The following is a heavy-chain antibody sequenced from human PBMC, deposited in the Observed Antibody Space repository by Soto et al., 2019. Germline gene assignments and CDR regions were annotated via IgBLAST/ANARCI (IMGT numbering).Heavy chain of an antibody. D-gene: IGHD6-6*01. CDR1: GFTFSNAW. V-gene: IGHV3-15*07. CDR3: TTGFPGYSSSLVGAYYYYGMDV. CDR2: IKSKTDGGTT. J-gene: IGHJ6*02. Sequence: EVQLVESGGGLVKPGGSLRLSCAASGFTFSNAWMNWVRQAPGKGLEWVGRIKSKTDGGTTDYAAPVKGRFTISRDDSKNTLYLQMNSLKTEDTAVYYCTTGFPGYSSSLVGAYYYYGMDVWGQGTTVTVSS.